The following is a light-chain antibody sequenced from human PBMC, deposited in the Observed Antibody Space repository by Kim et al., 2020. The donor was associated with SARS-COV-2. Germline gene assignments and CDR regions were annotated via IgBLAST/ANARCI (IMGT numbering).Light chain of an antibody. CDR1: SGHSRYS. CDR3: QTWGTGIQV. J-gene: IGLJ3*02. V-gene: IGLV4-69*01. Sequence: QLVLTQSPSASASLGASVKLTCTLSSGHSRYSIAWHQQQPDKGPRYLMNLNSDGSHSKGDGIPDRFSGSSSGTERYLTIPSLQSEDEADYYCQTWGTGIQVFGGGTQLTVL. CDR2: LNSDGSH.